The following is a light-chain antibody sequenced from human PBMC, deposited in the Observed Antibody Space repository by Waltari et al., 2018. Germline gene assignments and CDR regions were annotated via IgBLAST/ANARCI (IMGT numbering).Light chain of an antibody. J-gene: IGLJ3*02. V-gene: IGLV2-11*01. CDR3: CSFAGSVYIWV. CDR1: SSDVGGYNY. Sequence: QSALTQPRSVSGSPGQSVTISCTGTSSDVGGYNYASWYQQHPGKAPKLMIYDVSKRPSGVPDRFSGSKSGNTASLTISGLQTEDEADYFCCSFAGSVYIWVFGGGTKLTVL. CDR2: DVS.